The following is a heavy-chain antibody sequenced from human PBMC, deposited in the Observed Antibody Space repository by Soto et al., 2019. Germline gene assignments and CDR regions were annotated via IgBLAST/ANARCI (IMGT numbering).Heavy chain of an antibody. CDR2: ISYDGSNK. D-gene: IGHD2-21*02. Sequence: QVQLVESVGVVVQPGRSLRLSCAASVFTFSNYGMQWFRQAPGKGLEWVAIISYDGSNKYYADSVKGRFTISRDNSKNTLYRQMNSLRAEDTAVYYCVKGFFLGDTAQVRFAYWGQGTLVTVS. CDR3: VKGFFLGDTAQVRFAY. CDR1: VFTFSNYG. J-gene: IGHJ4*02. V-gene: IGHV3-30*18.